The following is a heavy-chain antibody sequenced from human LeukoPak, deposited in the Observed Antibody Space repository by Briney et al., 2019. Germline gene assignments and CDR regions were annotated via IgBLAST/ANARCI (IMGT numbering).Heavy chain of an antibody. J-gene: IGHJ3*02. Sequence: SETLSLTCTVSGGSITSSNYYWGWIRQPPGKGLEWIGSIYYSGSTFYNPSLQSRVTISVDTSNNQFSLKVSSVTAADTAVYYCARDLVTVTKGFDIWGQGTMVSVSS. CDR3: ARDLVTVTKGFDI. V-gene: IGHV4-39*07. D-gene: IGHD4-17*01. CDR2: IYYSGST. CDR1: GGSITSSNYY.